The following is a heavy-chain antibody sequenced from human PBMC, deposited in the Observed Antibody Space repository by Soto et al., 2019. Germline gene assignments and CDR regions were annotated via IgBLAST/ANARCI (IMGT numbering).Heavy chain of an antibody. V-gene: IGHV4-59*08. CDR2: IYYSGST. Sequence: QVQLQESGPGLVKPSETLSLTCTVSGGSISSYYWSWIRQPPGKGLEWIGYIYYSGSTNYNPSLKSRVTISVDTSKNQFSLKLSSVTAADTAVYYCARLSAVPNLGYAFDIWGQGTMVTVSS. D-gene: IGHD1-26*01. CDR1: GGSISSYY. CDR3: ARLSAVPNLGYAFDI. J-gene: IGHJ3*02.